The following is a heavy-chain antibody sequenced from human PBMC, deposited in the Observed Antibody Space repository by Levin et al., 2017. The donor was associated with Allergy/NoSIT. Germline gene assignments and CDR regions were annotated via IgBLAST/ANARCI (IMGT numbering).Heavy chain of an antibody. CDR3: VRAQGTSPRHFDY. J-gene: IGHJ4*02. Sequence: GGSLRLSCAASGFRLEDYAMHWVRQAPGKGLEWVSGISWNSRSVAYADSVKGRFTISRDNAKNSLYLQMDSLRPDDTAFYFCVRAQGTSPRHFDYWGQGILVAVSS. CDR2: ISWNSRSV. CDR1: GFRLEDYA. V-gene: IGHV3-9*01.